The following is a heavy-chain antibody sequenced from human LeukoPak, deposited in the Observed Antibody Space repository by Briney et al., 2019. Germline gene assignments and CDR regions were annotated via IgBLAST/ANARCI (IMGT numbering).Heavy chain of an antibody. CDR2: ITNGGSTI. CDR1: GFTFNDYN. D-gene: IGHD2-2*01. CDR3: ARRSISSTSYLDY. Sequence: GGSLRLSCAASGFTFNDYNMNWVRQAPGKGLEWVSYITNGGSTIHHADSVKGRFTISRDNAKKTLYLQMNSLRAEDTAVYYCARRSISSTSYLDYWGQGTLVTVSS. J-gene: IGHJ4*02. V-gene: IGHV3-11*01.